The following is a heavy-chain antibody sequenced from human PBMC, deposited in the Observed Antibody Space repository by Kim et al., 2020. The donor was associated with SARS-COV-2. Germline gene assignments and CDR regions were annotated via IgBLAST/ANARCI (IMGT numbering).Heavy chain of an antibody. J-gene: IGHJ4*01. D-gene: IGHD4-17*01. CDR3: AREPQGYGDYYRGPFFDY. Sequence: ASVKVSCKASGYTFIGYYIHWVRQAPGQGLGWIGRINPNSGGADYAQKCQGRVTKTRDTSINTAYMELSRLRSDDLAGYYCAREPQGYGDYYRGPFFDYW. V-gene: IGHV1-2*06. CDR1: GYTFIGYY. CDR2: INPNSGGA.